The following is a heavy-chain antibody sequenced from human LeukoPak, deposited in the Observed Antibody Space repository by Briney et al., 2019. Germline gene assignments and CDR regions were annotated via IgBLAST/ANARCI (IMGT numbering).Heavy chain of an antibody. CDR2: ISGSVGST. J-gene: IGHJ4*02. Sequence: PGGSLRLSCAASRFTLSSYAMSWVRAAPGEGLEWVSAISGSVGSTYYADSVKGRFTISRDNSKNTLYLQMNSLRAEDTAVYYCAKGFKGPVAGRLDYWGEGTLVTVSS. V-gene: IGHV3-23*01. CDR3: AKGFKGPVAGRLDY. D-gene: IGHD6-19*01. CDR1: RFTLSSYA.